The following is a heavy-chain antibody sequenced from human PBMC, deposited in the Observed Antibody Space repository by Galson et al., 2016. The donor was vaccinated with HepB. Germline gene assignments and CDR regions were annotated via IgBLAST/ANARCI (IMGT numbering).Heavy chain of an antibody. Sequence: SVKVSCKASGYTFTSYDINWVRQATGQGLEWMGWMNPNSGNTGYAQKFQGRVTMTRNTSISTAYMELSSLRSEDTAVYYCARGLEDYYGSGSYLGFYYYYYGMDVWGQGTTVTVSS. J-gene: IGHJ6*02. V-gene: IGHV1-8*01. CDR1: GYTFTSYD. D-gene: IGHD3-10*01. CDR3: ARGLEDYYGSGSYLGFYYYYYGMDV. CDR2: MNPNSGNT.